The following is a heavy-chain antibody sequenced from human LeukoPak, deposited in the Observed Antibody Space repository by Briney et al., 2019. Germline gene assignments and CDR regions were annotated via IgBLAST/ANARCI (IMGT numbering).Heavy chain of an antibody. CDR1: GFTFSSYG. CDR2: IRYDGSNK. CDR3: AKDRSEIVVVPAAISEDYYYYYMDV. Sequence: PGGSLRLSCAASGFTFSSYGMHWVRQAPGKGLEWVAFIRYDGSNKYYADSVKGRFTISRDNSKNTLYLQMNSLRAEDTAVYYCAKDRSEIVVVPAAISEDYYYYYMDVWGKGTTVTVSS. V-gene: IGHV3-30*02. J-gene: IGHJ6*03. D-gene: IGHD2-2*02.